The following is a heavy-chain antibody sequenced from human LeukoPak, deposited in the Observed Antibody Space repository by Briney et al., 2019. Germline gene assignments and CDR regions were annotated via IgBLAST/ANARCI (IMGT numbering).Heavy chain of an antibody. CDR1: GFTFSRYW. CDR2: TKQDESEK. J-gene: IGHJ4*02. V-gene: IGHV3-7*01. Sequence: GGSLRLSCAASGFTFSRYWMSWVRQAPGKGLEWVANTKQDESEKYYLESVKGRFTISRDNAKNSLNLHMNSLRGEDTAVYYCALSSGNYAIPFDYWGQGTLVTVSS. D-gene: IGHD1-26*01. CDR3: ALSSGNYAIPFDY.